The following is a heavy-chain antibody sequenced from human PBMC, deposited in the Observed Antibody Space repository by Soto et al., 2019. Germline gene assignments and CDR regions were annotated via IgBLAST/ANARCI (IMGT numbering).Heavy chain of an antibody. CDR2: IWYDGSNK. CDR3: AGEYYDSSGTLDY. Sequence: QVQLVESGGGVVQPGRSLRLSCAASGFTFSSYGMHWVRQAPGKGLEWVAVIWYDGSNKYYADSVKGRFTISRDNSKNTLYLQMNSLRAEDTAVYYCAGEYYDSSGTLDYWGQGTLVTVSS. CDR1: GFTFSSYG. V-gene: IGHV3-33*01. J-gene: IGHJ4*02. D-gene: IGHD3-22*01.